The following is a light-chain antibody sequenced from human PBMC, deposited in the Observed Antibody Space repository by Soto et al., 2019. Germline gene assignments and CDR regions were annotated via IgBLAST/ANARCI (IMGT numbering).Light chain of an antibody. CDR1: NIGSKN. Sequence: SYELTQPLSVSVALGQTARITWGGNNIGSKNVHWYQQKPGQAPVLVIYRDGTRPSGIPERFSGSNSGNTATLTISRAQSGDEADYYCQVWDSSTVVFGGGTKLTVL. CDR3: QVWDSSTVV. J-gene: IGLJ2*01. V-gene: IGLV3-9*01. CDR2: RDG.